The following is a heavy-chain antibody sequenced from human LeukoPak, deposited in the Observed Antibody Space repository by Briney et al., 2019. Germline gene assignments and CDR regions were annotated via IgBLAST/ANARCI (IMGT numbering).Heavy chain of an antibody. D-gene: IGHD2-2*01. CDR1: GFTFTSSA. CDR2: ISSGGTP. Sequence: GGSLRLSCGASGFTFTSSAMAWVRQAPGKGLEWVSAISSGGTPYYAASVRGRFIISRDTSTNTLYLQVKSLTAEDTAVYYCAKPEVGVASIDCWGQGTLVTVSS. J-gene: IGHJ4*02. CDR3: AKPEVGVASIDC. V-gene: IGHV3-23*01.